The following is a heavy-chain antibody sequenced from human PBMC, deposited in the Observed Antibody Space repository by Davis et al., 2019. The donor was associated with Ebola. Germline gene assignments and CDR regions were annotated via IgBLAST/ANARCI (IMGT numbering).Heavy chain of an antibody. D-gene: IGHD5-12*01. CDR2: INPHNGNT. J-gene: IGHJ4*02. CDR1: GYTFTSYG. CDR3: ARGRPWLWVATPVRFDS. Sequence: AASVKVSCKASGYTFTSYGITWVRQAPGQGLEWMGWINPHNGNTNYAQNVQGRVTMTTDTSTSTAYMEVGSLRSDDTAVYYCARGRPWLWVATPVRFDSWGLGTLVIVSS. V-gene: IGHV1-18*04.